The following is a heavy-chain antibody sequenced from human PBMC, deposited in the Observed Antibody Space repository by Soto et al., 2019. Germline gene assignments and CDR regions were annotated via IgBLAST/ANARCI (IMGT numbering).Heavy chain of an antibody. V-gene: IGHV1-69*01. CDR2: IIPIFGTA. D-gene: IGHD2-2*02. CDR1: GGTFSSYA. J-gene: IGHJ6*02. Sequence: QVQLVQSGAEVKKPGSSVKVSCKASGGTFSSYAISWVRQAPGQGLEWMGGIIPIFGTANYAQKFQGRVTITADESTSTDYMELSSLRSEDTAVYYCASPVVPAAIYYYYGMDVWGQGTTVTVSS. CDR3: ASPVVPAAIYYYYGMDV.